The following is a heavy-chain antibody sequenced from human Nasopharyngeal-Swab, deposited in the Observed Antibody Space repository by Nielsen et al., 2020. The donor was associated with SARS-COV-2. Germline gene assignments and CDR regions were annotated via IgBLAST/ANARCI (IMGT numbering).Heavy chain of an antibody. CDR2: ISWNSGSI. CDR3: AKAYCSSTSCYHYFDY. J-gene: IGHJ4*02. D-gene: IGHD2-2*01. CDR1: GFTFDDYA. Sequence: GGSLRLSCAASGFTFDDYAMHWVRQAPGKGLEWVSGISWNSGSIGYADSVKGRFTISRDNAKKSLYLQMNSLRAEDTALYYCAKAYCSSTSCYHYFDYGGQGTLVTVSS. V-gene: IGHV3-9*01.